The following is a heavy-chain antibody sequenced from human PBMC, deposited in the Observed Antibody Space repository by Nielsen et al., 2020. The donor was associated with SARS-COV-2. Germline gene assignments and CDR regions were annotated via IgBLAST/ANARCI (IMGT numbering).Heavy chain of an antibody. V-gene: IGHV3-73*01. CDR1: WFRFSYSS. J-gene: IGHJ3*02. CDR3: ARVNPTSGSWFDAFDI. Sequence: WSLSLSCSSSWFRFSYSSMNLVRQASGKGLEWLGRMRSKANDYATEYPASVKGRFFISRDDSKNTAYLLMNSLKTDDTAVYYCARVNPTSGSWFDAFDIWGQGTLVTVSS. CDR2: MRSKANDYAT. D-gene: IGHD1-26*01.